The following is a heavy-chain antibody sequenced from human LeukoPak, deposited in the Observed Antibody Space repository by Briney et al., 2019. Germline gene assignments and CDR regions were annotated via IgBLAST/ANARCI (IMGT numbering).Heavy chain of an antibody. CDR3: ARFTYCCTDCHYLNY. CDR2: IYHTGST. Sequence: SETLSLTCTVSGGSISTYYWSWIRQPPGKGLEWIGYIYHTGSTNYNPSLKSRVTISVDTSKNQFSLKLSSVTAADTAVYYCARFTYCCTDCHYLNYWGQGTLVTVSA. V-gene: IGHV4-59*08. CDR1: GGSISTYY. D-gene: IGHD2-21*02. J-gene: IGHJ4*02.